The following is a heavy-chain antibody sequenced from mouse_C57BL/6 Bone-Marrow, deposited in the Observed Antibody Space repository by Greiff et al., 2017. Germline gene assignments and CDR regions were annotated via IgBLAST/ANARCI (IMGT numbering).Heavy chain of an antibody. Sequence: EVKLVESGGDLVKPGGSLKLSCAASGFTFSSYGMSWVRQTPDKRLEWVATISSGGSYTYYPDSVKGRVTISRDNAKNTLYLQMSSLKSEDTAMYYCARQGYYYGSDWYFDVWGTGTTVTVSS. J-gene: IGHJ1*03. CDR2: ISSGGSYT. D-gene: IGHD1-1*01. V-gene: IGHV5-6*01. CDR1: GFTFSSYG. CDR3: ARQGYYYGSDWYFDV.